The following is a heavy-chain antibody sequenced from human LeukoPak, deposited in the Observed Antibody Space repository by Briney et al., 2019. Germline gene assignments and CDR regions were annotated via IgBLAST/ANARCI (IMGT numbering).Heavy chain of an antibody. CDR3: ARHSNNWNSKTFDY. Sequence: SETLSLTCAVYGGSFSSYYWSWIRQPAGKGLEWIGRIYTSGSTNYNPSLKSRVTMSVDTSKNQFSLKLSSVTAADTAVYYWARHSNNWNSKTFDYWGRGTLVTVSS. CDR2: IYTSGST. J-gene: IGHJ4*02. V-gene: IGHV4-59*10. CDR1: GGSFSSYY. D-gene: IGHD1-7*01.